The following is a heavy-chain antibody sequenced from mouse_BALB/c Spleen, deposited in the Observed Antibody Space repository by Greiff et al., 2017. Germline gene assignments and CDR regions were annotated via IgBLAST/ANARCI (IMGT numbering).Heavy chain of an antibody. Sequence: QVQLQQSGAELVKPGASVKLSCKASGYTFTSYYMYWVKQRPGQGLEWIGEINPSNGGTNFNEKFKSKATLTVDKSSSTAYMQLSSLTSEDSAVYYCTRGDYGSSGDYWGQGTTLTVSS. CDR2: INPSNGGT. J-gene: IGHJ2*01. CDR3: TRGDYGSSGDY. CDR1: GYTFTSYY. V-gene: IGHV1S81*02. D-gene: IGHD1-1*01.